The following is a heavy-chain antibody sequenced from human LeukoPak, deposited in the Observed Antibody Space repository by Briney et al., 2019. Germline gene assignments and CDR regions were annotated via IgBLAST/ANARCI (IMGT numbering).Heavy chain of an antibody. D-gene: IGHD2-2*01. CDR3: AREGSSTSPYEGNAFDI. J-gene: IGHJ3*02. CDR2: ISSGGST. CDR1: GFTVNNNY. Sequence: GGSLRLSCAASGFTVNNNYMNWVRQAPGKGLEWVSVISSGGSTYYADSVKGRFTISRDNSKNTLYLQMNSLRAEDTAVYYCAREGSSTSPYEGNAFDIWGQGTMVTVSS. V-gene: IGHV3-53*01.